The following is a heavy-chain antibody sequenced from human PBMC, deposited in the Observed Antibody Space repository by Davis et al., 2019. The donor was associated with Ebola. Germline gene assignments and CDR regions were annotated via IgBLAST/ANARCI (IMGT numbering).Heavy chain of an antibody. D-gene: IGHD5-24*01. CDR3: ARRGYNRRFGYYYAMDV. CDR2: IDPPDSYT. J-gene: IGHJ6*02. CDR1: GYSFTSYW. V-gene: IGHV5-10-1*01. Sequence: GESLKISCKGSGYSFTSYWISWVRQMPGKGLEWMGRIDPPDSYTDYSPSFQGHVTMSVDRSTSTAYLQWSNLKASDTATYYCARRGYNRRFGYYYAMDVWGQGTMVTVSS.